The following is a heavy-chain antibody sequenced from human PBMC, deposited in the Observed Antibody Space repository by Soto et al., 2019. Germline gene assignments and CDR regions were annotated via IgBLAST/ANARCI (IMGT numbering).Heavy chain of an antibody. Sequence: GGSLRLSCAASGFTFSSYAMHWVCQAPGKGLEWVAVISYDGSNKYYADSVKGRFTISRDNSKNTLYLQMNSLRAEDTAVYYCARVKVKAQGSGLYYFDYWGQGTLVTVSS. CDR3: ARVKVKAQGSGLYYFDY. V-gene: IGHV3-30-3*01. D-gene: IGHD3-10*01. CDR1: GFTFSSYA. CDR2: ISYDGSNK. J-gene: IGHJ4*02.